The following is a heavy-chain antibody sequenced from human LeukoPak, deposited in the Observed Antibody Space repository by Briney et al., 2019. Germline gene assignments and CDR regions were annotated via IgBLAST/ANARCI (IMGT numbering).Heavy chain of an antibody. CDR1: GFIFSDYA. J-gene: IGHJ4*02. Sequence: GGSLRLSCAASGFIFSDYAFHWVRQGPGKGLEGEAVISYDGGNIYYADSVKGRFLISRDNSINTLYLQIYSPKPEDTAVYYCARDRRPTIGVPYYFDSWGQGTLVTVSS. D-gene: IGHD2-2*01. CDR2: ISYDGGNI. V-gene: IGHV3-30*04. CDR3: ARDRRPTIGVPYYFDS.